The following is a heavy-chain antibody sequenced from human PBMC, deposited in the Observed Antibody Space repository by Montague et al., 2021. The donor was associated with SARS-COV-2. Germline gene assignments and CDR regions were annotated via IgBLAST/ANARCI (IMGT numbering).Heavy chain of an antibody. J-gene: IGHJ4*02. CDR1: GGSISNSIYY. V-gene: IGHV4-39*01. CDR2: IYYTENT. Sequence: SETLSLTCTVSGGSISNSIYYWDWIRQPPGKGLEWIGSIYYTENTYYNPSLKSRVTISIDTSKNQFSLKLSSVTAADTAVYYCARPGNGYSYGSGAFDYWGQGTLVTVSS. CDR3: ARPGNGYSYGSGAFDY. D-gene: IGHD5-18*01.